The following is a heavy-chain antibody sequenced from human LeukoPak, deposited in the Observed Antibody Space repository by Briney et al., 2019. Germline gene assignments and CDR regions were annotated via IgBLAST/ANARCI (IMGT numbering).Heavy chain of an antibody. J-gene: IGHJ4*02. D-gene: IGHD6-13*01. Sequence: GGSLRLSGKDSESTFADYGMRWVSQTPGKGLEWVSGINWKGDNTAYADSVKGRFTISRDNAKNSLYLQMTSLRAEDTALYYCARDLSASWYSLGSWGQGTLVTVSS. CDR1: ESTFADYG. CDR2: INWKGDNT. CDR3: ARDLSASWYSLGS. V-gene: IGHV3-20*04.